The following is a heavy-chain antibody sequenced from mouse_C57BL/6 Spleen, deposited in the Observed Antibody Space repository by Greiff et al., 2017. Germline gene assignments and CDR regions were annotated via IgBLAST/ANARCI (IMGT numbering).Heavy chain of an antibody. V-gene: IGHV1-54*01. CDR2: INPGSGGT. Sequence: VQLQQSGAELVRPGTSVKVSCKASGYAFTNYLIEWVKQRPGQGLEWIGVINPGSGGTNYNEKFKGKATLTADKSSSTAYMQLSSLTSEDSAVYFCARSGHYYGSSYGYFDYWGQGTTLTVSS. CDR1: GYAFTNYL. J-gene: IGHJ2*01. CDR3: ARSGHYYGSSYGYFDY. D-gene: IGHD1-1*01.